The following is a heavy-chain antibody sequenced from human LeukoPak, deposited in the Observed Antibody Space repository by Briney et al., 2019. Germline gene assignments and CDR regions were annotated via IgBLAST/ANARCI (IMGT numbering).Heavy chain of an antibody. CDR1: GFTVSRNY. CDR2: IYRGGST. D-gene: IGHD1-20*01. V-gene: IGHV3-66*01. J-gene: IGHJ4*02. Sequence: QPGGSLRLSCAASGFTVSRNYKSWVRQAPGKGLEWVSVIYRGGSTYYADSVKGRFTISRDNSKNTLYLQMNSLRAEDTAVYYCARAGTITGIYFDYWGQGTLVTVSS. CDR3: ARAGTITGIYFDY.